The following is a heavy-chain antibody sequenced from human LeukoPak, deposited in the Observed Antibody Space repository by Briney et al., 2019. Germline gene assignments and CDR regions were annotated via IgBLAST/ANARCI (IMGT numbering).Heavy chain of an antibody. V-gene: IGHV4-61*02. CDR2: IYTSGST. CDR3: ARVAPFQFDY. CDR1: GGSISSGSYY. J-gene: IGHJ4*02. Sequence: PSETLSLTCTVSGGSISSGSYYWSWIRQPAGKGLEWIGRIYTSGSTNYNPSLKSRVTISVDTSKSQFSLKLSSVTAADTAVYYCARVAPFQFDYWGQGTLVTVSS.